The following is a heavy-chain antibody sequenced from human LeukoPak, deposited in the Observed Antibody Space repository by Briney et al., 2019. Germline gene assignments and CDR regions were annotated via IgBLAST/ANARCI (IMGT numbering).Heavy chain of an antibody. Sequence: LETPSLTCTVSGGSISSYYWSWIRQPPGKGLEWIGYIYTSGSTNYNPSLKSRVTISVDTSKNQFSLKLSSVTAADTAVYYCASPSSGDAFDIWGQGTMVTVSS. CDR3: ASPSSGDAFDI. CDR1: GGSISSYY. J-gene: IGHJ3*02. D-gene: IGHD6-25*01. V-gene: IGHV4-4*09. CDR2: IYTSGST.